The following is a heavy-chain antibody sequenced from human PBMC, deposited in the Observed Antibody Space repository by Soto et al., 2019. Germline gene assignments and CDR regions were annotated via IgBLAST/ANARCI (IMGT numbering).Heavy chain of an antibody. D-gene: IGHD2-2*02. CDR2: IYYSGST. Sequence: SETLSLTCTVSGGSISSYYWSWIRQPPGKGLEWIGYIYYSGSTNYNPSLKSRVTISVDKSKNQFSLKLSSVTAADTAVYYCARHTDYIFDYWGQGTLVTVSS. CDR1: GGSISSYY. V-gene: IGHV4-59*08. CDR3: ARHTDYIFDY. J-gene: IGHJ4*02.